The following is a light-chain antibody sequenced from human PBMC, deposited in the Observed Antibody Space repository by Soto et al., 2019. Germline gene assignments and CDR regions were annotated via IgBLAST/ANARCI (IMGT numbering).Light chain of an antibody. Sequence: QTVVTQEPSLTVSPGGTITLTCGSSTGAVTSGHHPYWLQQKPGQAPRSLIYDTSNKQSWTPARFSGSLLWGKAALTLSGAQPEDEAEYYCMLTYSGPGVFGGGTKLTVL. CDR3: MLTYSGPGV. CDR1: TGAVTSGHH. CDR2: DTS. V-gene: IGLV7-46*01. J-gene: IGLJ3*02.